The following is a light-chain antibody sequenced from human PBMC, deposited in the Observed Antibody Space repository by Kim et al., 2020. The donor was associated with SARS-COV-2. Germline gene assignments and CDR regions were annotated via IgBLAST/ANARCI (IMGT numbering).Light chain of an antibody. Sequence: SYELTQPPSVSVSPGQTASITCSGDKLGNQYGWWYQQKAGQSPVLVIYQDDKRPSGIPERFSGSKSENTATLTISGTQAMDEADYYCQAWDSSTVVFGGGTQLTVL. J-gene: IGLJ3*02. CDR2: QDD. V-gene: IGLV3-1*01. CDR1: KLGNQY. CDR3: QAWDSSTVV.